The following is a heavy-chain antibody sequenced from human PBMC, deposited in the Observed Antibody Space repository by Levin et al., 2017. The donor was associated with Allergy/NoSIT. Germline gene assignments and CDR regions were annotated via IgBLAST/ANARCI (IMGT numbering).Heavy chain of an antibody. CDR2: IYTSGST. V-gene: IGHV4-4*07. CDR3: ARDANYYGSGRYYYYGMDV. CDR1: GGSISSYY. D-gene: IGHD3-10*01. Sequence: SETLSLTCTVSGGSISSYYWSWIRQPAGKGLEWIGRIYTSGSTNYNPSLKSRVTMSVDTSKNQFSLKLSSVTAADTAVYYCARDANYYGSGRYYYYGMDVWGQGTTVTVSS. J-gene: IGHJ6*02.